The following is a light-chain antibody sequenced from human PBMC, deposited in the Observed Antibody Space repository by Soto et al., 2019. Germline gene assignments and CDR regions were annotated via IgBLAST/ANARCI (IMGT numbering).Light chain of an antibody. J-gene: IGLJ1*01. V-gene: IGLV2-14*03. CDR1: SGDVGAYNF. CDR2: HVS. CDR3: RSDAGSDTFV. Sequence: QSVLTQPASVSGSPGQSITISCTGTSGDVGAYNFVSWYQQHPGKAPKLIVYHVSDRPSGFSSRFSGSKSGNSASLTISGLHAEDEADYYCRSDAGSDTFVFGTGTKVTVL.